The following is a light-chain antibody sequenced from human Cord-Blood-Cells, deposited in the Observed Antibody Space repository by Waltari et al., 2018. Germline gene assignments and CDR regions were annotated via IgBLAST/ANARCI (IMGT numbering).Light chain of an antibody. Sequence: QSALTQPASVSGSPGQSTTIPCTGTSSDVGSYNPVSWYQQHPGKAPKLMIYEGSKRPSGVSNRFSGSKSGNTASLTISGLQAEDEADYYCCSYAGSSTWVFGGGTKLTVL. J-gene: IGLJ3*02. CDR2: EGS. CDR3: CSYAGSSTWV. CDR1: SSDVGSYNP. V-gene: IGLV2-23*01.